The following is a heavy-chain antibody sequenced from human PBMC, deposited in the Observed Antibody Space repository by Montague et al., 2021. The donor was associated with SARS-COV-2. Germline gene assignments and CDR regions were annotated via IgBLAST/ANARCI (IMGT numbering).Heavy chain of an antibody. J-gene: IGHJ6*03. CDR1: GGSISSYY. V-gene: IGHV4-59*01. Sequence: SETLSLTCTVSGGSISSYYCCWIRQPPGKGLELIGYLYNSGSTNNNPSLKRRVTVSVATSKNQLSLRLNSVTAADTAVYYCARDPPGYRYFYYLDVWGQGTTVTVSS. CDR2: LYNSGST. CDR3: ARDPPGYRYFYYLDV. D-gene: IGHD1-1*01.